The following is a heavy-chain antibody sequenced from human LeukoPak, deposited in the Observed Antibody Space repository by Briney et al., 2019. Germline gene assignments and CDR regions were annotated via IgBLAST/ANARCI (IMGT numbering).Heavy chain of an antibody. CDR3: ARPRIPAAKSFDY. CDR1: GGSFSGYY. CDR2: INHSGST. V-gene: IGHV4-34*01. Sequence: SETLSLTCAVYGGSFSGYYWSWVRQPPGKGLEWIGEINHSGSTNYNPSLKSRVTISVDTSKNQFSLKLSSVTAADTAVYYCARPRIPAAKSFDYWGQGTLVTVSS. D-gene: IGHD2-2*01. J-gene: IGHJ4*02.